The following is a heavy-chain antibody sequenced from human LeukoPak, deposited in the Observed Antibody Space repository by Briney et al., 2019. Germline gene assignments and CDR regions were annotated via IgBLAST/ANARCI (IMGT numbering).Heavy chain of an antibody. V-gene: IGHV3-48*01. D-gene: IGHD3-16*01. CDR1: GFTFSTYT. J-gene: IGHJ3*02. Sequence: GGSLRLSSAASGFTFSTYTMNWVRQAPGRGLEWISYITTSRTTYYADSVKGRFIISRDNAKNSLYLQMNSLRAEDTAVYYCVRDWAYAFDIWGQGTMVTVSS. CDR3: VRDWAYAFDI. CDR2: ITTSRTT.